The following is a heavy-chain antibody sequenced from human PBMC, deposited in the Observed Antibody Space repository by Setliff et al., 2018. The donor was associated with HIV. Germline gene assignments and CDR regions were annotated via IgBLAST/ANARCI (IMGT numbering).Heavy chain of an antibody. CDR2: IYHAGNT. J-gene: IGHJ3*02. CDR1: GYSISSGYY. V-gene: IGHV4-38-2*01. Sequence: PSETLSLTCAVTGYSISSGYYWAWIRQPPGKGLEWIGHIYHAGNTYYNPSLKRRVTMSVDTSKNHISLRLNSLTAADTALYYCARGTSWNVVPAAFDIWGQGTMVTVSS. D-gene: IGHD1-1*01. CDR3: ARGTSWNVVPAAFDI.